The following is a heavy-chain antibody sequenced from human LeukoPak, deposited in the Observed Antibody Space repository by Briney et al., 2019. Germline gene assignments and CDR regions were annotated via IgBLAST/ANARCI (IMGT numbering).Heavy chain of an antibody. V-gene: IGHV3-23*01. CDR2: ITGSGRST. J-gene: IGHJ5*02. CDR3: AKGKAYNNLDWFDP. Sequence: GGSLRLSCAASGFTFTSYAMSWVRQAPGKGLEWVSAITGSGRSTYYADSVKGRFTISRDNSKNTLYLQMNSLRAEDTAVYYCAKGKAYNNLDWFDPWGQGTLVTVSS. D-gene: IGHD4-11*01. CDR1: GFTFTSYA.